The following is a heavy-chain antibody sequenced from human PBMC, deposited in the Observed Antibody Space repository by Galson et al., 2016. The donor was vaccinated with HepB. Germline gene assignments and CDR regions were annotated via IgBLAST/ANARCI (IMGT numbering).Heavy chain of an antibody. J-gene: IGHJ4*02. Sequence: TLSLTCTVSGGSISSGDYYWSWLRQHPGKGLEWIGYLSYSGSTYYNPSPKTRVTISVDTSKNQFSLKLSSVTAADTAVYYCARVGRLDFWSGFYVPPFDFWGQGTLVTVSS. V-gene: IGHV4-31*03. CDR2: LSYSGST. D-gene: IGHD3-3*01. CDR3: ARVGRLDFWSGFYVPPFDF. CDR1: GGSISSGDYY.